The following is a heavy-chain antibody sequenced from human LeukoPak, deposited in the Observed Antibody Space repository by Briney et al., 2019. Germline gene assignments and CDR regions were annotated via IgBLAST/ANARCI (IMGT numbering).Heavy chain of an antibody. J-gene: IGHJ4*02. Sequence: GGSLRLSCAASGFTFSSYAMSWVRQAPGNGLEWVSAISGSGGSTYYADSVKGRFTISRDNSKNTLYLQMNSLRAEDTAVYYCAKEVSSSWKTHPFDYWGQGTLVTVSS. CDR2: ISGSGGST. D-gene: IGHD6-13*01. CDR1: GFTFSSYA. CDR3: AKEVSSSWKTHPFDY. V-gene: IGHV3-23*01.